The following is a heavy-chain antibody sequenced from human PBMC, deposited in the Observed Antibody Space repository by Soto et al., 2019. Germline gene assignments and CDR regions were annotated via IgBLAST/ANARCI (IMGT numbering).Heavy chain of an antibody. CDR1: GFTFSNAW. J-gene: IGHJ4*02. V-gene: IGHV3-15*01. CDR2: IKSKTDGGTT. Sequence: GGSLRLSCAASGFTFSNAWMSWVRQAPGKGLEWVGRIKSKTDGGTTDYAAPVKGRFTISRADSKNTLYLQMNSLKTEDTAVYYCTTDYPRSLPGYWGQGTQVTVSS. CDR3: TTDYPRSLPGY.